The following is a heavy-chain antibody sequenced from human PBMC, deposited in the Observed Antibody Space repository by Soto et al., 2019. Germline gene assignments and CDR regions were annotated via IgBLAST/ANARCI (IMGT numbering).Heavy chain of an antibody. D-gene: IGHD2-21*01. CDR2: IIPIFGTA. Sequence: ASVKVSCKASGGTFSSYAISWVRQAPGQGLEWMGGIIPIFGTANYAQKFQGRVTITADESTSTAYMELSSLRSEDTAVYYCASLVLLSYYYGMDVWGQGTTVTVSS. V-gene: IGHV1-69*13. J-gene: IGHJ6*02. CDR3: ASLVLLSYYYGMDV. CDR1: GGTFSSYA.